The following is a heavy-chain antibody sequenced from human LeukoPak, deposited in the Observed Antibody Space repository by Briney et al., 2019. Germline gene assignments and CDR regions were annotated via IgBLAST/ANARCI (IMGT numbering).Heavy chain of an antibody. Sequence: GGSLSLSCAASGFTFSDYYMSWIRQAPGKGLEWVSYISRSSRYANYADSVKGRFTISRDNAKNSLFLQMNRLRAEDTAVYYCARVDILTDTTAKLYYFDYWGQGTLVTVSS. CDR1: GFTFSDYY. J-gene: IGHJ4*02. CDR3: ARVDILTDTTAKLYYFDY. D-gene: IGHD3-9*01. CDR2: ISRSSRYA. V-gene: IGHV3-11*05.